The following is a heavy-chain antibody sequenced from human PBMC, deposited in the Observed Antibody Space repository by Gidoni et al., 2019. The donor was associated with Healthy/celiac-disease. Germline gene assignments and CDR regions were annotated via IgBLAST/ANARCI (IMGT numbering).Heavy chain of an antibody. J-gene: IGHJ6*02. D-gene: IGHD3-9*01. Sequence: EVQLVESGGGLVQPGGSLRLSCAASGFTFSRYEMNWVRQAPGKGLECVSYISSSGSTIYYADSVKGRFTISRDNAKNSLYLQMNSLRAEDTAVYYCARDYSPYFDWLLDYYYYYGMDVWGQGTTVTVSS. CDR3: ARDYSPYFDWLLDYYYYYGMDV. CDR2: ISSSGSTI. CDR1: GFTFSRYE. V-gene: IGHV3-48*03.